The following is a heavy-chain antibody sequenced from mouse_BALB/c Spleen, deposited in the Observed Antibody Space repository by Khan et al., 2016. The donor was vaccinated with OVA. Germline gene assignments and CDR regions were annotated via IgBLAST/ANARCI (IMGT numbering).Heavy chain of an antibody. Sequence: VQLQESGPGLVQPSQSLSITCTVSGFSLTTYGVHWVRQSPGKGLEWLGVIWSGGSTDYNAAFISRLIIIKDNSKSQVFFKMNSLQANDTAIYYCGRNYDYDEGLAYWGQGTLVTVSA. J-gene: IGHJ3*01. V-gene: IGHV2-2*02. CDR1: GFSLTTYG. CDR2: IWSGGST. CDR3: GRNYDYDEGLAY. D-gene: IGHD2-4*01.